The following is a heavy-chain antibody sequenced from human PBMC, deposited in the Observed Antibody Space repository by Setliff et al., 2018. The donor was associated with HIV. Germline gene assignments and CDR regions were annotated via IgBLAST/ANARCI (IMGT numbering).Heavy chain of an antibody. J-gene: IGHJ6*04. Sequence: PSETLSLTCTVSGGSIRSDSYYWSWIRQPAGKGLEWIGRMYHTGMSNYNPSLKSRVTMSVSPSKNQFSLKLTSVTAADTAVYYCARGSYYYYNMDVWGKGTTVTVSS. CDR2: MYHTGMS. CDR1: GGSIRSDSYY. V-gene: IGHV4-61*02. CDR3: ARGSYYYYNMDV.